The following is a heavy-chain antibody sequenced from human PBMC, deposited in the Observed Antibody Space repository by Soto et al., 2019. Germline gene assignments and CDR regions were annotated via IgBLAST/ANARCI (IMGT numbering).Heavy chain of an antibody. CDR1: GDSVSSNRAG. V-gene: IGHV6-1*01. CDR3: ARDIDFGY. D-gene: IGHD3-3*01. CDR2: TYYRSKWYN. Sequence: SHAVSLTCASSGDSVSSNRAGWNCIRQSPSRGLEWLGRTYYRSKWYNEDAVSVKSRITINPDTSRNQISLQLNSVTPEDTAVYYCARDIDFGYWGRGTQVTVSS. J-gene: IGHJ4*02.